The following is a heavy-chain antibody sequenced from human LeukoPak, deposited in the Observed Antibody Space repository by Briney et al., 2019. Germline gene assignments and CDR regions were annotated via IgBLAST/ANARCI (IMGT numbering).Heavy chain of an antibody. CDR3: AKNRKYGLRYFDAAQDV. Sequence: GGSLRLSCAASGFTFSSYWMSWVRQAPGKGLEWVANIKQEGSEKYYVDSAKGRFTISRDNAKNALYLQMTSLRAEDTAVYYCAKNRKYGLRYFDAAQDVWGQGTTVTVSS. D-gene: IGHD3-9*01. V-gene: IGHV3-7*01. CDR1: GFTFSSYW. CDR2: IKQEGSEK. J-gene: IGHJ6*02.